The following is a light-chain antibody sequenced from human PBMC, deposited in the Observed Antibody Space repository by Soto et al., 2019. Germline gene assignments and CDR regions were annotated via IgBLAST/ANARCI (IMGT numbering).Light chain of an antibody. CDR2: DAS. CDR3: QQRSNWPVT. J-gene: IGKJ5*01. Sequence: EIVLTQFPAALSLSPGEAATLSCRASQSVSNNYLAWYQQKPGQAPRLLIYDASNRATGIPARFSGSGSGTDFTLTISSLEPEDFAVYYCQQRSNWPVTFGQGTRLEI. CDR1: QSVSNNY. V-gene: IGKV3-11*01.